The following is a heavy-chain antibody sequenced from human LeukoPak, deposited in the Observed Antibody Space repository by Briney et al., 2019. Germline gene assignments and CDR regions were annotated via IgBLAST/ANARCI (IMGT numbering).Heavy chain of an antibody. CDR2: IYYSGST. Sequence: SETLSLTCSVSGGSISPYYWSWIRQPPGKGLEWIGYIYYSGSTNYNPSLKSRVTISVDTSKNQFSLKLSSVTAADTAVYYCARAPKYSSSWYGFDPWGQGTLVTVSS. J-gene: IGHJ5*02. V-gene: IGHV4-59*01. D-gene: IGHD6-13*01. CDR3: ARAPKYSSSWYGFDP. CDR1: GGSISPYY.